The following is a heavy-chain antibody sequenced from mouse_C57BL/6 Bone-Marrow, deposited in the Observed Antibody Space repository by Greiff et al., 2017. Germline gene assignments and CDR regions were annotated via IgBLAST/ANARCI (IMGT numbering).Heavy chain of an antibody. D-gene: IGHD2-3*01. CDR2: ISSGGSYT. Sequence: EVMLVESGGDLVKPGGSLKLSCAASGFTFSSYGMSWVRQTPDKRLEWVATISSGGSYTYYPDSVKGRFTISRDNAKNTLYLQMSSLKSEDTAMYYCARPIYDGYNLYYAKDYWGQGTSVTVSS. CDR1: GFTFSSYG. V-gene: IGHV5-6*01. J-gene: IGHJ4*01. CDR3: ARPIYDGYNLYYAKDY.